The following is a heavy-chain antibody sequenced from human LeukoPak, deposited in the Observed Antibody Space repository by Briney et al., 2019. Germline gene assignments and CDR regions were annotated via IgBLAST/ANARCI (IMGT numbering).Heavy chain of an antibody. Sequence: SETLSLTCTVSGGSISSSSYYWGWIRQPPGKGLEWIGSVYYSGSTYYNPSLKSRVTISVDTSKNQFSLKLSSVTAADTAVYYCARGGTRDGGHYSDYWGQGTLVTVSS. CDR2: VYYSGST. J-gene: IGHJ4*02. CDR1: GGSISSSSYY. D-gene: IGHD2-21*02. V-gene: IGHV4-39*07. CDR3: ARGGTRDGGHYSDY.